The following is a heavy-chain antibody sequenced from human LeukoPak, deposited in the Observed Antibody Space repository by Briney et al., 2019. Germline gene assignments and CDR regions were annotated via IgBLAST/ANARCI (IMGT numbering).Heavy chain of an antibody. Sequence: SETLSLTCTVSGGSISSYYWSWIRQPPGKGLEWIGYIYYSGSTNYNPSLKSRVTISVDASKKQFSLKLSSVTAADTAVYYCARVSIYSSSWYQGWFDPWGQGTLVTVSS. CDR1: GGSISSYY. CDR2: IYYSGST. CDR3: ARVSIYSSSWYQGWFDP. V-gene: IGHV4-59*12. D-gene: IGHD6-13*01. J-gene: IGHJ5*02.